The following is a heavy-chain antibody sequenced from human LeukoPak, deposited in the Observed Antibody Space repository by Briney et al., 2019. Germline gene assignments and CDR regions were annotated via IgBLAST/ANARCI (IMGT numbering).Heavy chain of an antibody. CDR2: ISGSGDRT. CDR3: AKSVTADP. Sequence: PGGSLRLSCAASGFTFSSYAMSWVRQAPGKGLEWVSAISGSGDRTYYADSVKGRFTISGDNSKNTLYLQMNSLRAEDTAVYHCAKSVTADPWGQGTLVTVSS. D-gene: IGHD2-21*02. CDR1: GFTFSSYA. V-gene: IGHV3-23*01. J-gene: IGHJ5*02.